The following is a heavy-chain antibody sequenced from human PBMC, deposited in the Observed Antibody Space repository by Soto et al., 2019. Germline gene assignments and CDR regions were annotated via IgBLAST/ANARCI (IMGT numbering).Heavy chain of an antibody. J-gene: IGHJ4*02. CDR1: GFTFSNYA. D-gene: IGHD3-22*01. CDR2: VSGSGNNT. V-gene: IGHV3-23*01. CDR3: ARKSRDSDW. Sequence: EVKLLESGGGLVQPGGSLRLSCAASGFTFSNYAMTWVRQAPGKGLECVSSVSGSGNNTYYADSMKGHFTISRDNSRTTLYLQMNGLRPEDTAVYYCARKSRDSDWWGQGTLVTVSA.